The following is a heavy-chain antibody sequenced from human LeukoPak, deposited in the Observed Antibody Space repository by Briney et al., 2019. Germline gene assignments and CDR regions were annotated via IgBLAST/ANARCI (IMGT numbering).Heavy chain of an antibody. D-gene: IGHD2-2*01. CDR2: IYTSGST. V-gene: IGHV4-61*02. J-gene: IGHJ6*03. CDR1: GGSISSGSYY. CDR3: ARLGPAVVPAAKKMWYYYYMDV. Sequence: PSETLSLTCTVSGGSISSGSYYWSWIRQPAGKGLEWIGRIYTSGSTNYNPSLKSRVTMSVDTSKNQFSLKLSSVTAADTAVYYCARLGPAVVPAAKKMWYYYYMDVWGKGTTVTVSS.